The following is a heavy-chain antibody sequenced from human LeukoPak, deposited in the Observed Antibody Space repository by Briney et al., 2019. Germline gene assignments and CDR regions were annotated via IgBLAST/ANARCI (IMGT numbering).Heavy chain of an antibody. D-gene: IGHD6-13*01. V-gene: IGHV1-69*04. CDR3: AREVPGIAAAGTANFQH. CDR2: IIPILGIA. Sequence: SVKVSCKASGGTFSSYAISWVRQAPGQGLEWMGRIIPILGIANYAQKFQGRVTITADKSTSTAYMELSSLRSEDTAVYYCAREVPGIAAAGTANFQHWGQGTLVTVSS. J-gene: IGHJ1*01. CDR1: GGTFSSYA.